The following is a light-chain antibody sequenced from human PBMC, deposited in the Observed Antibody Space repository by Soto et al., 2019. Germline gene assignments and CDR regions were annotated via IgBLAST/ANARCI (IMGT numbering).Light chain of an antibody. CDR3: QQSYSFPRT. CDR2: AAS. Sequence: DIKMTQSPSSLSASVGDRVTITCRASQGISNYLAWYQQKPGKVPKLLIYAASTLQSGVPSRFSGSGSGTDFTLTTSSLQPEDSATYYCQQSYSFPRTFGQGTMVDIK. V-gene: IGKV1-27*01. J-gene: IGKJ1*01. CDR1: QGISNY.